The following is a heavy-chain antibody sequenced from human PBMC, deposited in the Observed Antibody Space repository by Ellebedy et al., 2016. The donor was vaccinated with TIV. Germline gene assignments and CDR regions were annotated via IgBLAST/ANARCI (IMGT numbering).Heavy chain of an antibody. CDR2: IRYDETNK. V-gene: IGHV3-30*02. Sequence: GESLKISCAAPGFIFSNYDMYWVRQAPGKGMGWVAFIRYDETNKDYVDSVKGRFTISRDNAKNTLFLQMNSLRAEATAVYYCTSVVEYWGQGTLVTVSS. D-gene: IGHD2-15*01. CDR3: TSVVEY. J-gene: IGHJ4*02. CDR1: GFIFSNYD.